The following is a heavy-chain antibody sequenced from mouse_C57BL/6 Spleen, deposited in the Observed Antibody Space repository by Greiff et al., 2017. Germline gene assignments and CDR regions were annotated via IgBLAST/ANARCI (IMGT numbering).Heavy chain of an antibody. V-gene: IGHV6-3*01. CDR1: GFTFSNYW. Sequence: EVKLMESGGGLVQPGGSMKLSCDASGFTFSNYWMNWVRQSPEKGLEWVAQIRLKSDNYATHYAESVKGRFTISRDDSKSSVYLQMNNLRAEDTGIYYCTGAAQAPYYFDYWGQGTTLTVSS. J-gene: IGHJ2*01. CDR2: IRLKSDNYAT. D-gene: IGHD3-2*02. CDR3: TGAAQAPYYFDY.